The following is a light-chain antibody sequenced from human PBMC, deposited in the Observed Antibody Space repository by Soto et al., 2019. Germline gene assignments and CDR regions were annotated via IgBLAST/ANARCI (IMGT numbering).Light chain of an antibody. CDR2: DAS. J-gene: IGKJ5*01. V-gene: IGKV3-20*01. Sequence: EIVFTQSPATLSLSPGERATLSCRASQSVSNYLAWYQQKPGQAPRLLLCDASNRATGIPARFSGSGCRTDLTRTISRLEPEDFAVSYCQQYGSSPRTITFGQGTRLE. CDR1: QSVSNY. CDR3: QQYGSSPRTIT.